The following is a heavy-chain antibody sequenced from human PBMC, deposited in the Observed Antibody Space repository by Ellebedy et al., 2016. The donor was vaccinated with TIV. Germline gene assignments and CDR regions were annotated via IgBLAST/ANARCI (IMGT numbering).Heavy chain of an antibody. CDR2: INHSGST. V-gene: IGHV4-34*01. CDR1: GGSFSGYY. Sequence: SETLSLTXAVYGGSFSGYYWSWIRQPPGKGLEWIGEINHSGSTNYNPSLKSRVTISVDTSKNQFSLKLSSVTAADTAVYYCARGLYDSSGFVDYWGQGTLVTVSS. CDR3: ARGLYDSSGFVDY. J-gene: IGHJ4*02. D-gene: IGHD3-22*01.